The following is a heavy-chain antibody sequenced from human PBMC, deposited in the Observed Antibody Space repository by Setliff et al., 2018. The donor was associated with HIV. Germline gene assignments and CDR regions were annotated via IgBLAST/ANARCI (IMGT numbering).Heavy chain of an antibody. Sequence: GASVKVSCKVSGYTFSDYYMHWVQQAPGKGLEWMGLVDPEGGKTIYAENFQGRVTMTADTSTDTTYMKLSRLRSDDTAVYYCARDYYDSSGYIFFPGLPDYWGQGTLVTVSS. V-gene: IGHV1-69-2*01. J-gene: IGHJ4*02. CDR1: GYTFSDYY. CDR3: ARDYYDSSGYIFFPGLPDY. D-gene: IGHD3-22*01. CDR2: VDPEGGKT.